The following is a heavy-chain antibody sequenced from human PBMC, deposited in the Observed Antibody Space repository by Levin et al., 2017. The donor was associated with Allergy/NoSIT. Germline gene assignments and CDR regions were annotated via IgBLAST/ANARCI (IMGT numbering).Heavy chain of an antibody. CDR3: ARATNHYYGRGFDY. CDR2: IDWDDDK. CDR1: GFSLTTSGMC. D-gene: IGHD3-10*01. J-gene: IGHJ4*02. Sequence: SGPTLVKPTQTLTLTCTFSGFSLTTSGMCVSWIRQPPGNALEWLVRIDWDDDKYYSTSLKTRHTISRDTSKNQVVLTITSMDPVDTATYYCARATNHYYGRGFDYGGQGTPVTVSS. V-gene: IGHV2-70*11.